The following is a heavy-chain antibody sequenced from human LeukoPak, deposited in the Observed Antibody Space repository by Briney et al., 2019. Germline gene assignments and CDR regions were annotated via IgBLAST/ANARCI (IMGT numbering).Heavy chain of an antibody. D-gene: IGHD3-10*01. CDR1: GYSFTCYW. V-gene: IGHV5-51*01. CDR2: IYPGDSDT. CDR3: ARVYGSGSYYGGYYFDY. Sequence: GESLKISCKGSGYSFTCYWIGWVRQMPGKGLEWMGIIYPGDSDTRYSPSFQGQVTISADKSISTAYLQWSSLKASDTAMYYCARVYGSGSYYGGYYFDYWGQRTLVTVSS. J-gene: IGHJ4*02.